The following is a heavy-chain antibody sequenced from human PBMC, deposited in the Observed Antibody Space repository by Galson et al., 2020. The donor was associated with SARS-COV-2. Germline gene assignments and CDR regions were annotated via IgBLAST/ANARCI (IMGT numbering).Heavy chain of an antibody. V-gene: IGHV3-30*01. CDR2: TSYDGSNK. Sequence: GESLKISCAASGFTFSSYAMHWVRQAPGKGLEWVAVTSYDGSNKYYADSVKGRFTISRDNSKNTLYLQMNSLRAEDTAVYYCARDDPPSAYYYYYMDVWGKGTTVTVSS. CDR1: GFTFSSYA. J-gene: IGHJ6*03. CDR3: ARDDPPSAYYYYYMDV.